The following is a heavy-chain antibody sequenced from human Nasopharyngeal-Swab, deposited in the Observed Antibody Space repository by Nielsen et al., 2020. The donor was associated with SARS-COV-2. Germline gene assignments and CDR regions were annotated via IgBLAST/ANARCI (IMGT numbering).Heavy chain of an antibody. CDR1: GFTFSSYS. D-gene: IGHD6-19*01. CDR3: ARGGSYSSGWHVGFEHYFDY. J-gene: IGHJ4*02. Sequence: GESLKISCAASGFTFSSYSMNWVRQAPGKGLEWVSSISSSSSYIYYADSVKGRFTISRDNAKNSLYLQMNSLRAEDTAVYYCARGGSYSSGWHVGFEHYFDYWGQGTLVTVSS. CDR2: ISSSSSYI. V-gene: IGHV3-21*01.